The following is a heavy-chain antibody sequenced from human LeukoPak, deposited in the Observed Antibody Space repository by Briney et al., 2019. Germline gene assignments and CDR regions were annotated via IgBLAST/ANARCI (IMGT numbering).Heavy chain of an antibody. Sequence: GGSLRLSCAASGFTFSSYDMHWVRQATGKGLEWVSAIGTAGDTYYPGSVKGRFTISRENAKNSLYLQMNSLRAGDTAVYYCARVLTARSGGYDAFDIWGQGTMVTVSS. D-gene: IGHD6-25*01. J-gene: IGHJ3*02. CDR3: ARVLTARSGGYDAFDI. V-gene: IGHV3-13*01. CDR2: IGTAGDT. CDR1: GFTFSSYD.